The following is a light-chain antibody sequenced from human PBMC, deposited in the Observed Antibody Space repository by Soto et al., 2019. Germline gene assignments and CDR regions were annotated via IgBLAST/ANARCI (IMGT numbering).Light chain of an antibody. CDR2: DVS. J-gene: IGLJ1*01. Sequence: QSALPQPASVSGSPGHSITICCTGTSSDVGGYNYVSWCQQHPGKAPKLMIYDVSNRPSGVSHRDSGYKSGNTASLTISGIQAEDESVYYCRSYTRSGQKVCGTGTKVNVL. CDR3: RSYTRSGQKV. V-gene: IGLV2-14*01. CDR1: SSDVGGYNY.